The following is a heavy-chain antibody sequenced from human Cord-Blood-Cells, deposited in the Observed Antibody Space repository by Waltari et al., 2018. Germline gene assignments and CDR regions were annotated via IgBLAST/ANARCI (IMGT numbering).Heavy chain of an antibody. CDR2: IYHRGST. D-gene: IGHD3-10*01. V-gene: IGHV4-38-2*02. CDR3: AREGLYGSGSYFDY. CDR1: GYSISSGYY. Sequence: QVQLQESGPGLVKPSETLSLTCAVSGYSISSGYYWGWIRQPPGKGLEWIGSIYHRGSTYDNPSLKSRVTISVDTSKNQFSLKLSSVTAADTAVYYCAREGLYGSGSYFDYWGQGTLVTVSS. J-gene: IGHJ4*02.